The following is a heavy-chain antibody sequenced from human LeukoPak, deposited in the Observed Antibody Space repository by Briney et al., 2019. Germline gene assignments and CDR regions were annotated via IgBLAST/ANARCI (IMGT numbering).Heavy chain of an antibody. CDR1: GFTFSSYG. J-gene: IGHJ5*02. D-gene: IGHD3-10*01. V-gene: IGHV3-33*01. CDR3: ARGVRGVISWFDP. Sequence: GRSLRLSCAASGFTFSSYGMHWVRQAPGKGLEWVAVIWDDGSNKYYADSVKGRFTISRENSKNTLYLQMNSLTAEDTAVYYCARGVRGVISWFDPWGQGTLVTVSS. CDR2: IWDDGSNK.